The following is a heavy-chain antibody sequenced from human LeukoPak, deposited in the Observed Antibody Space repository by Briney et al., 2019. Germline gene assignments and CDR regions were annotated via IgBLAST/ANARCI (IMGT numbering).Heavy chain of an antibody. CDR3: ARFQDNGDYFDH. CDR1: GGSISRDTYY. CDR2: IYYSGTA. D-gene: IGHD4-17*01. Sequence: SETLSLTCSVSGGSISRDTYYWSWIRQPPGKRLEWIGIIYYSGTAYYNPALKGRVTMFVDTSKHQFSLKLTSVTATDTAVYYCARFQDNGDYFDHWGQGSLVTVSS. V-gene: IGHV4-39*01. J-gene: IGHJ4*02.